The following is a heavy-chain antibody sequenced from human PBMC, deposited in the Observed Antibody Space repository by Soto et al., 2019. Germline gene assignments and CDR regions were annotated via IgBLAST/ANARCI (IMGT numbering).Heavy chain of an antibody. Sequence: QVQLQESGPGLVKPSQTLSLTCTVSGDSISRNGFFWTWIRQHPGNGLEWIGYIYNSGSSYYNPSLKSRVIISVDTSKNHFSLNLTAVTAADTAVYYCARGTMLRGPGYYYAMDVWGQGTTVTVSS. D-gene: IGHD3-10*01. CDR1: GDSISRNGFF. CDR3: ARGTMLRGPGYYYAMDV. V-gene: IGHV4-31*03. J-gene: IGHJ6*02. CDR2: IYNSGSS.